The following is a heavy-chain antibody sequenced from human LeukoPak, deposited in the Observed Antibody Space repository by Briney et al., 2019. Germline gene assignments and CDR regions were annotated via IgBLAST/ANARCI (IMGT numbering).Heavy chain of an antibody. J-gene: IGHJ4*02. D-gene: IGHD1-26*01. CDR2: IRSKAGGGTT. CDR3: SREAWDRLDY. V-gene: IGHV3-49*04. Sequence: QPGRSLTLSCTPSGFTFGDFAMSWVRQAPGKGLGWVGFIRSKAGGGTTEYAASVKGRFSISRDDSKSLVYLQMNSLGTEDTAVYFCSREAWDRLDYWGQGTLVTVSS. CDR1: GFTFGDFA.